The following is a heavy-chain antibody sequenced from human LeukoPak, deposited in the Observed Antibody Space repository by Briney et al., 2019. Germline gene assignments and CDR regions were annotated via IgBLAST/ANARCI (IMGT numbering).Heavy chain of an antibody. V-gene: IGHV3-23*01. J-gene: IGHJ4*02. CDR2: ISGSAGRT. Sequence: GGSLRLSCAASGFTFSSYWMSWVRQAPGKGLDWVSTISGSAGRTYYADSVKGRFTISRDNSRNTLYLQMNSLRAEDTAVYYCAAFDFDYWGQGTLVTVAS. CDR3: AAFDFDY. D-gene: IGHD2/OR15-2a*01. CDR1: GFTFSSYW.